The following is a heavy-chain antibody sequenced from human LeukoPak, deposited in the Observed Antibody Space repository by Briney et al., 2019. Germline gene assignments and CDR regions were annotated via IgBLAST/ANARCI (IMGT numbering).Heavy chain of an antibody. CDR2: IYTSGST. V-gene: IGHV4-4*07. Sequence: SETLSLTCTVSGGSISSYYWSWIRQPAGKGLEWIGRIYTSGSTNYNPSLKSRVTMSVDTSKNQFSLKLSSVTAADTAVYYCARAKWVTSATYYFDYWGQGTLVTVSS. CDR1: GGSISSYY. D-gene: IGHD4-23*01. CDR3: ARAKWVTSATYYFDY. J-gene: IGHJ4*02.